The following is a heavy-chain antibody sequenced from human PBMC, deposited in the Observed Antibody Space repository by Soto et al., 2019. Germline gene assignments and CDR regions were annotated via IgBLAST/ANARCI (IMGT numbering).Heavy chain of an antibody. CDR2: ISPSSSFL. J-gene: IGHJ4*02. V-gene: IGHV3-21*06. CDR3: ARVGTDYGSGSPYYSDY. CDR1: GFSFRSYY. D-gene: IGHD3-10*01. Sequence: PSETLSLSCAASGFSFRSYYMNWVRQAPGRGLEWVSSISPSSSFLNYADSVKGRFTISRDNAKSSVNLQMNSLRGEDTAVYYCARVGTDYGSGSPYYSDYWGQGTLVTSPQ.